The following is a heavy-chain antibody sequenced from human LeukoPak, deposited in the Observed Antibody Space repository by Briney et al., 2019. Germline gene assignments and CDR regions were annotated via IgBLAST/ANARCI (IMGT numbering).Heavy chain of an antibody. CDR2: IYTSGST. CDR1: GGSISSYY. V-gene: IGHV4-4*07. Sequence: PSETLSLTXTVSGGSISSYYWSWIRQPAGKGVEWIGRIYTSGSTNYNPSLKSRVTMSVDTSRNQFSLKLSSVTAADTAVYYCAREGNLYSSARYYYYMDVWGKGTTVTVSS. J-gene: IGHJ6*03. CDR3: AREGNLYSSARYYYYMDV. D-gene: IGHD6-19*01.